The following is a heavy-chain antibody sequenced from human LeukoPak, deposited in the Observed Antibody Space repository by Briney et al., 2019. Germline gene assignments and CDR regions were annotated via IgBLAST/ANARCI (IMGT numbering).Heavy chain of an antibody. CDR1: GYTFNNYY. D-gene: IGHD6-19*01. J-gene: IGHJ4*02. CDR2: INPSGGGT. Sequence: ASVKVSCKASGYTFNNYYMYWVRQAPGQGLEWMGMINPSGGGTSYAQKFQGRVTMTRDTSTRTVYMEVSSLEPEDTAVYYCARQGAYSSAIGMGYWGQGTLVTVSS. CDR3: ARQGAYSSAIGMGY. V-gene: IGHV1-46*02.